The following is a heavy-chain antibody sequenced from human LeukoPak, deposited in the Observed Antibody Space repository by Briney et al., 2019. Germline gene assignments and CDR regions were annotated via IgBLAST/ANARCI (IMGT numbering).Heavy chain of an antibody. J-gene: IGHJ6*02. V-gene: IGHV3-73*01. D-gene: IGHD2-2*02. CDR3: TRVPAAIGDYYYYYGMDV. CDR1: GFTFSGSA. Sequence: PGGSLELSCAASGFTFSGSAMHWVRQASGKGLEWVGRIRSKANSYATAYAASVKGRFTISRDDSKNTAYLQMNSLKTEDTAVYYCTRVPAAIGDYYYYYGMDVWGQGTTVTVSS. CDR2: IRSKANSYAT.